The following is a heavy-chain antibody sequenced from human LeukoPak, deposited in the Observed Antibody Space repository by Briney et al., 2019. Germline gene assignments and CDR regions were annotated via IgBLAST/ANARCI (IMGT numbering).Heavy chain of an antibody. CDR1: GYTFTSYG. Sequence: GASVKVSCKASGYTFTSYGISWVRQAPGQGLEWMGWINPNSGGTNYAQKFQGRVTMTRDTSISTAYMELSRLRSDDTAVYYCARDLGPNWFDPWGQGTLVTVSS. CDR2: INPNSGGT. V-gene: IGHV1-2*02. J-gene: IGHJ5*02. CDR3: ARDLGPNWFDP.